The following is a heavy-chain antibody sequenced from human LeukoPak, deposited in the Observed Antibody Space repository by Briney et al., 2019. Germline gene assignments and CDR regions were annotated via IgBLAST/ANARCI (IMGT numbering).Heavy chain of an antibody. CDR3: ARVSWIQLWLRSDY. D-gene: IGHD5-18*01. J-gene: IGHJ4*02. CDR1: GYTLTELS. V-gene: IGHV1-24*01. Sequence: ASVKVSCKVSGYTLTELSMHWGRQAPGKGLEWMGGFDPEDGETIYAQKWQGRVTMTTDTSTSTAYMELGSLRGDDPAVYYCARVSWIQLWLRSDYWGQGTLVTVSS. CDR2: FDPEDGET.